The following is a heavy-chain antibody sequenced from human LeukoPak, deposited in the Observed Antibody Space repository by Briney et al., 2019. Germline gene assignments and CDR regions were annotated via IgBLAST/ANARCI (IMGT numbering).Heavy chain of an antibody. Sequence: SETLSLTCDFSAVSISRHFWSWIRQTPKKGLEWLGYVFSSGSTNYNPSLKSRITISLDTSKHQFSLTLNSVTAADTAVYYCAREYDYWSLGTLVTVSS. CDR1: AVSISRHF. J-gene: IGHJ4*01. CDR2: VFSSGST. CDR3: AREYDY. V-gene: IGHV4-59*11.